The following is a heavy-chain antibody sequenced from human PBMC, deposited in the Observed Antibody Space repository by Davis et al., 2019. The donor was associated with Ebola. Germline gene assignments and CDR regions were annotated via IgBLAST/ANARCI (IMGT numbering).Heavy chain of an antibody. CDR2: ISYDGSNK. CDR3: AREERVEQWLVLGDNWFDP. D-gene: IGHD6-19*01. CDR1: GFTFSSYG. V-gene: IGHV3-30*03. J-gene: IGHJ5*02. Sequence: PGGSLRLSCAASGFTFSSYGMHWVRQAPGKGLEWVAVISYDGSNKYYADSVKGRFTISRDNSKNTLYLQMNSLRAEDTAVYYCAREERVEQWLVLGDNWFDPWGQGTLVTVSS.